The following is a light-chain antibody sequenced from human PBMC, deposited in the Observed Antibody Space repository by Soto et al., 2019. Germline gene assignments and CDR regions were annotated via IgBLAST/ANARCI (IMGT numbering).Light chain of an antibody. CDR1: SSDVGSHNH. CDR2: EVT. V-gene: IGLV2-14*01. Sequence: QSALTQPASVSGSPGQSIAISCTGTSSDVGSHNHVSWYQQYPGKAPKLIIYEVTNRPSGVSARFSGSKFGSTASLTISGLQAEDEGEYYCHSLSAAGSSYVLGPGTKVTVL. J-gene: IGLJ1*01. CDR3: HSLSAAGSSYV.